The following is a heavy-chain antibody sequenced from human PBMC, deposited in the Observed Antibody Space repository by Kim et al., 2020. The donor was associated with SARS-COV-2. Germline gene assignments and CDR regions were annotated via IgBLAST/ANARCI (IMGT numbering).Heavy chain of an antibody. CDR2: IWYDGSNK. J-gene: IGHJ4*02. CDR1: GFTFSSYG. D-gene: IGHD1-26*01. CDR3: ARDSFSGSRGGIGY. V-gene: IGHV3-33*01. Sequence: GGSLRLSCAASGFTFSSYGMHWVRQAPGKGLEWVAVIWYDGSNKYYADSVKGRFTISRDNSKNTLYLQMNSLRAEDTAVYYCARDSFSGSRGGIGYWGQGTLVTVSS.